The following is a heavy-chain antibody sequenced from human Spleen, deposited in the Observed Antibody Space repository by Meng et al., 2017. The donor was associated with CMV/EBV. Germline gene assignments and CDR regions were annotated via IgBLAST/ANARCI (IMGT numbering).Heavy chain of an antibody. CDR1: GYTFTDYY. CDR2: INPNSGDP. D-gene: IGHD3-22*01. V-gene: IGHV1-2*02. CDR3: ARDSGPYYYDSSGYYYFDY. Sequence: QVQLVESGAEVKKPGASVKVSCKASGYTFTDYYMHWVRQAPGQGLEWMGRINPNSGDPNYAQKFQGRVTMSVDTSKNQFSLKLSSVTAADTAVYYCARDSGPYYYDSSGYYYFDYWGQGTLVTVSS. J-gene: IGHJ4*02.